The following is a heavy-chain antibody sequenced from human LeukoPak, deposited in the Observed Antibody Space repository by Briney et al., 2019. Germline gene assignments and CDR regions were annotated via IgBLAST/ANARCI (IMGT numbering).Heavy chain of an antibody. V-gene: IGHV4-30-4*02. J-gene: IGHJ4*02. CDR1: GDSISSGDYY. CDR3: ARDRGTFDY. CDR2: IFYSGST. D-gene: IGHD6-25*01. Sequence: SETLSLTCTVSGDSISSGDYYWSCIRQPPGKGLEWIGYIFYSGSTYYNPSLKSRVTISVDTSKNQFSLKLSSVTAADTAVYYCARDRGTFDYWGQGTLVTVSS.